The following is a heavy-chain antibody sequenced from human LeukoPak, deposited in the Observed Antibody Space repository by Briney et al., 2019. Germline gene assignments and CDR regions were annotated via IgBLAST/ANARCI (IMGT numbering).Heavy chain of an antibody. Sequence: ASVSVSCKASGYTFTSYALSWVRQAPGQGLEWMGWISANNGDTNYAQKFQARVTLTTDTSTSTAYMELRSLRSDDTAVYYCARDVNSAFDYWGQGTLVTVSS. CDR1: GYTFTSYA. CDR3: ARDVNSAFDY. V-gene: IGHV1-18*01. J-gene: IGHJ4*02. CDR2: ISANNGDT. D-gene: IGHD1-1*01.